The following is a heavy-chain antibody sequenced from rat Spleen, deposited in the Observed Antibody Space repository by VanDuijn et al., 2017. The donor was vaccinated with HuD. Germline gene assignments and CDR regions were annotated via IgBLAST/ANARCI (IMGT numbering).Heavy chain of an antibody. Sequence: EVKLVEFGGGLVQPGGSILLSCAASGFSFSDCDMAWVRQAPTKGLEWVASISYDVAATYYRDSVKGRFTISRDNAKSTLYLQMDSLRSEDTATYYCARDWELVDYFDYWGQGVMVTVSS. CDR1: GFSFSDCD. D-gene: IGHD5-1*01. J-gene: IGHJ2*01. V-gene: IGHV5-20*01. CDR3: ARDWELVDYFDY. CDR2: ISYDVAAT.